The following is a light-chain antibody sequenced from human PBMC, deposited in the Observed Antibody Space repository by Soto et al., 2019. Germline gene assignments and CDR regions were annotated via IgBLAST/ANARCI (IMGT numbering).Light chain of an antibody. CDR1: SGDVGGYNY. V-gene: IGLV2-14*01. J-gene: IGLJ1*01. CDR3: SSYTSSSTYV. CDR2: NVS. Sequence: QSVLTQPASVSGSPGQSITISCTGTSGDVGGYNYVSWYQQHPGKAPKLMIYNVSNRPSGVSNRFSGSKSGNTASLTISGLQAEDEADYYCSSYTSSSTYVFGTGTKVTLL.